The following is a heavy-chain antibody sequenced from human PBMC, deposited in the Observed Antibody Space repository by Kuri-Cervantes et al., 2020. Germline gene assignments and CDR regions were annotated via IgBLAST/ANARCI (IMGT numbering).Heavy chain of an antibody. J-gene: IGHJ6*02. Sequence: ASVKVSCKASGYTFTSYGISWVRQAPGQGLEWMGWISAYNGNTNYAQKLQGRVTMTTDTSTSTAYMELSSLRSEDTAVYYCARDLQQLIHYYYGMDVWGQGTTVTVSS. V-gene: IGHV1-18*01. D-gene: IGHD6-13*01. CDR1: GYTFTSYG. CDR2: ISAYNGNT. CDR3: ARDLQQLIHYYYGMDV.